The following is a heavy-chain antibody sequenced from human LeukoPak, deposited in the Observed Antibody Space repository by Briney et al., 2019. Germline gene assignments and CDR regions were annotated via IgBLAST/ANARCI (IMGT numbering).Heavy chain of an antibody. CDR3: ARVGDSSGYAVDY. CDR1: GYTFTGYD. CDR2: MNPNSGNT. V-gene: IGHV1-8*03. Sequence: ASVKVSCKASGYTFTGYDINWVRQATGQGLEWMGWMNPNSGNTGYAQKFQGRVTITRNTSISTAYMELSSLRSEDTAVYYCARVGDSSGYAVDYWGQGTLVTVSS. J-gene: IGHJ4*02. D-gene: IGHD3-22*01.